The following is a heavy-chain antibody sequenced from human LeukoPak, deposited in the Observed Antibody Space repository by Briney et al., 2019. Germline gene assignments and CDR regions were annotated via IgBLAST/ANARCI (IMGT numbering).Heavy chain of an antibody. CDR3: ATKPTTKHFDY. V-gene: IGHV3-23*01. J-gene: IGHJ4*02. CDR2: ISGSGGST. D-gene: IGHD1-7*01. Sequence: GGSLRPPLSAPGFPFISLAIRWVRQAPGKGLGGVSAISGSGGSTYYADSVKGRFTISRDNSKNTLYLQMNSLRAEDTAVYYCATKPTTKHFDYWGQGTLVTVSS. CDR1: GFPFISLA.